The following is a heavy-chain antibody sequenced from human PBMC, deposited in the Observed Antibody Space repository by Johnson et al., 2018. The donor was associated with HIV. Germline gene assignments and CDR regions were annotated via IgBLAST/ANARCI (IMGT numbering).Heavy chain of an antibody. CDR3: AKPNTVTTFGPPNDAFDI. CDR1: GFTFDDYA. CDR2: INWNGGNT. Sequence: QLVESGGGLVQPGRSLRLSCAASGFTFDDYAMHWVRQAPGKGLEWVSGINWNGGNTGYADSVKGRFTISRDNAKNSLYLQMNSLRAEDTALYYCAKPNTVTTFGPPNDAFDIWGQGTMVTVSS. D-gene: IGHD4-11*01. V-gene: IGHV3-9*01. J-gene: IGHJ3*02.